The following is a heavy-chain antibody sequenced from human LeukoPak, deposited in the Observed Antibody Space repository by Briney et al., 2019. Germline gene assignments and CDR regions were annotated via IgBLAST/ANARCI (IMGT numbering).Heavy chain of an antibody. Sequence: SVKVSCKASGGTFRRFAMSWVRQAPGQGLEWMGGIIPMFGTANYAQKFQGRLTITADESTGTAYMELSSLRSEDTAVYYCARVVTPRYCSSTTCYWKGWFDPWGQGTLVTVSS. D-gene: IGHD2-2*01. CDR3: ARVVTPRYCSSTTCYWKGWFDP. J-gene: IGHJ5*02. CDR2: IIPMFGTA. CDR1: GGTFRRFA. V-gene: IGHV1-69*13.